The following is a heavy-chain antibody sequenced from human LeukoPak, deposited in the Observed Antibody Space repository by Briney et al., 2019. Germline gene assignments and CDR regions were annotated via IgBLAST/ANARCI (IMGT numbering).Heavy chain of an antibody. CDR2: ISAYNGNT. V-gene: IGHV1-18*01. CDR3: AALGYCSSTSCSASGYFDY. CDR1: GYTFTSYG. Sequence: ASVKVSCKASGYTFTSYGISWVRQAPGQGLEWMGWISAYNGNTNYAQKLQGRVTMTTDTSTSTAYMELRSLRSDDTAVYYCAALGYCSSTSCSASGYFDYWGQGTLVTVSS. D-gene: IGHD2-2*01. J-gene: IGHJ4*02.